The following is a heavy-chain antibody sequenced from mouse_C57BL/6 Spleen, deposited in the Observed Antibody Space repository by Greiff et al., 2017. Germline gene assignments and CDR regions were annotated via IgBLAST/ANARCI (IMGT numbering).Heavy chain of an antibody. Sequence: QVQLQQPGPELVRPGTSVKLSCKASGYTFTSYWMNWVKQSLGQVLEWIGVIDPSDSFTNYKQKFKGKATLTVDTSSSTAYMQLRSLTSEDSAVYYCARSNGEGRYFDVWGTGTTVTVSS. CDR3: ARSNGEGRYFDV. V-gene: IGHV1-59*01. CDR2: IDPSDSFT. CDR1: GYTFTSYW. D-gene: IGHD6-1*01. J-gene: IGHJ1*03.